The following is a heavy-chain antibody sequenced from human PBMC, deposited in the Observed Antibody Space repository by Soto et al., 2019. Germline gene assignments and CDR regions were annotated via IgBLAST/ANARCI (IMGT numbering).Heavy chain of an antibody. CDR2: ISYDGSNK. J-gene: IGHJ6*02. Sequence: QVQLVESGGGVVQPGRSLRLSCAASGFTFSSYGMHWVRQAPGKGLEWVAVISYDGSNKYYADSVKGRFTISRDNSXXTXYXXMNSLRAEDTAVYYCAKDDYYDSSGYYYYYYGMDVWGQGTTVTVSS. D-gene: IGHD3-22*01. CDR1: GFTFSSYG. CDR3: AKDDYYDSSGYYYYYYGMDV. V-gene: IGHV3-30*18.